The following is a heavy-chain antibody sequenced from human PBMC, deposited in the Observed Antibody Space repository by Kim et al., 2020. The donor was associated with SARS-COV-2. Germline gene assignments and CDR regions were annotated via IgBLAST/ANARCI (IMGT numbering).Heavy chain of an antibody. CDR2: IYYSGST. D-gene: IGHD6-19*01. J-gene: IGHJ4*02. Sequence: SETLSLTCTVSGGSISSYYWSWIRQPPGKGLECIGYIYYSGSTNYNPSLKSRVTISVDTSKNQFSLKLSSVTAADTAVYYCARGLRSSGWQSYVYWGQGTLVTVSS. CDR3: ARGLRSSGWQSYVY. V-gene: IGHV4-59*01. CDR1: GGSISSYY.